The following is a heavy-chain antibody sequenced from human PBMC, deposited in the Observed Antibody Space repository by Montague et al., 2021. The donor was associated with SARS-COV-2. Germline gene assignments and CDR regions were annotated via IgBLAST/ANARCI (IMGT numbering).Heavy chain of an antibody. CDR2: IYHGGFT. CDR1: GYSISGGYF. J-gene: IGHJ5*01. D-gene: IGHD2-21*01. CDR3: ARAYCGGDCNYLYIWFDS. V-gene: IGHV4-38-2*02. Sequence: SETLSLTCSVSGYSISGGYFWGWIRQPPGKGLEWIGAIYHGGFTHYDPSLKSQLTMSLDTPKNQFSLRLSSVTAAGTAIYYCARAYCGGDCNYLYIWFDSWGQGALVTVSS.